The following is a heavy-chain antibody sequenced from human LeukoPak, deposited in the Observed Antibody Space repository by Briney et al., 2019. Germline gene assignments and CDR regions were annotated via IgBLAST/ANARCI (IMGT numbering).Heavy chain of an antibody. CDR1: GYSISSGYY. CDR3: AKSNGYGLIDI. CDR2: IYHSGST. D-gene: IGHD3-22*01. Sequence: SETLSLTCIVSGYSISSGYYWGWIRQPPGRGLEWIGSIYHSGSTYYNPSLKSRVTMSVDTSRNQFSLKLNSVTAADTAVYYCAKSNGYGLIDIWGQGTMVTVSS. J-gene: IGHJ3*02. V-gene: IGHV4-38-2*02.